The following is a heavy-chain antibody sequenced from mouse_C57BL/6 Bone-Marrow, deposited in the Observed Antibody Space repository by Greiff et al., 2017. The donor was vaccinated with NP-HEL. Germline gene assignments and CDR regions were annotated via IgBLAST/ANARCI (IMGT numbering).Heavy chain of an antibody. Sequence: QVQLQQPGAELVMPGASVKLSCKASGYTFTSYWMHWVKQRPGQGLEWIGEIDPSDSYTNYNQKFKGKSTLTVDKSSSTAYMQLSSLTSEDSAVYYCATVGSYYFDYWGQGTTLTVSS. D-gene: IGHD2-2*01. CDR2: IDPSDSYT. J-gene: IGHJ2*01. V-gene: IGHV1-69*01. CDR1: GYTFTSYW. CDR3: ATVGSYYFDY.